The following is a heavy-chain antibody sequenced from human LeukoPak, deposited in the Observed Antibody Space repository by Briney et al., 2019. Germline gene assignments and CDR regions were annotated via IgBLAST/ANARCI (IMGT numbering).Heavy chain of an antibody. CDR2: IYYSGST. J-gene: IGHJ4*02. V-gene: IGHV4-31*03. Sequence: SQTLSLTCTVSGGSISSGGYYWSWIRQHPGKGLEWIGYIYYSGSTYYNPSLKSRVTISVDTSKNQFSLKLSSVTAADTAVYYCARDSPYGIDYWGQGTLVTVSS. D-gene: IGHD3-10*01. CDR3: ARDSPYGIDY. CDR1: GGSISSGGYY.